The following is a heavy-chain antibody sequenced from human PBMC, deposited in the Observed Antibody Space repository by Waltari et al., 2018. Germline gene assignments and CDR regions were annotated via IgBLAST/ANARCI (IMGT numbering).Heavy chain of an antibody. CDR2: KIYDGSNK. Sequence: QVQLVESGGGVVQPGRSLRLSCAASGFTFSSYGMHWVRRGPGKGVEWVSFKIYDGSNKNYADAVKGRFTISRDNSKNTLYLQMNSLRAEDTAVYYCAKGTRVRTYQLLHWGQGTLVTVSS. D-gene: IGHD2-2*01. CDR1: GFTFSSYG. CDR3: AKGTRVRTYQLLH. J-gene: IGHJ4*02. V-gene: IGHV3-30*18.